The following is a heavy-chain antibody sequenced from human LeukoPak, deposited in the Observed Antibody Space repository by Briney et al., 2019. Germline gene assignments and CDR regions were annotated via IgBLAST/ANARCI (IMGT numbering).Heavy chain of an antibody. CDR2: VYHSGTT. CDR3: ARGNYLTFDF. V-gene: IGHV4-59*08. Sequence: PSGTLSLTCTVAGGSIRNNYWSWIRQPPGKGLEWIGYVYHSGTTTYNPSLKSRVTISLDTSKNQFSLNLTSVAAADTAMYYCARGNYLTFDFWGQGTLVSVSS. CDR1: GGSIRNNY. J-gene: IGHJ4*02. D-gene: IGHD1-7*01.